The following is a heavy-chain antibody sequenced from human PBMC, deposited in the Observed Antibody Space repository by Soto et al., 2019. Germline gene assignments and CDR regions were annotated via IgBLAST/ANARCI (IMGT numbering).Heavy chain of an antibody. D-gene: IGHD5-18*01. CDR2: IFPIFGTA. V-gene: IGHV1-69*06. Sequence: QVQLVQSGAEVKKPGSSVKVSCKASGGTFSSYAISWVRQAPGQGLEWMGGIFPIFGTANYAQKFQGRVTITEDKSTSTAYMELSSLRSEDTAVYYWASGGYSYGPHDYWGQGTLVTVSS. CDR1: GGTFSSYA. J-gene: IGHJ4*02. CDR3: ASGGYSYGPHDY.